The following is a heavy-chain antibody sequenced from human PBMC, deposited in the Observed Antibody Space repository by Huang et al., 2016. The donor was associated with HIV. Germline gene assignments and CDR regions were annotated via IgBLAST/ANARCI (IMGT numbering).Heavy chain of an antibody. CDR2: AYYDGST. D-gene: IGHD3-22*01. Sequence: LTCTVSGGSVSSGDYYWSWVRQPPGKGLEWIAYAYYDGSTNYNPSLESRLSMSVDTSRNQFSLKLRSVTAADTAVYYCSRINYAKTTYYLVFDFWGQGTLVTVSS. J-gene: IGHJ4*02. CDR1: GGSVSSGDYY. CDR3: SRINYAKTTYYLVFDF. V-gene: IGHV4-61*08.